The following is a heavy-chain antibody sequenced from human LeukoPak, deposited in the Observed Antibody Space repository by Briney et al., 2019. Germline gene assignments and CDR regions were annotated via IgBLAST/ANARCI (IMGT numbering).Heavy chain of an antibody. D-gene: IGHD5-12*01. Sequence: SETLSLTCAVYGESFSGYFWNWIRQPPGKGLEWIGEINHSGSTSNHNPSLKSRVTMSVDTSKNQFSLKLSSVTAADTAVYYCARNSGHARDYWGQGNLVTVSS. V-gene: IGHV4-34*01. CDR2: INHSGSTS. J-gene: IGHJ4*02. CDR1: GESFSGYF. CDR3: ARNSGHARDY.